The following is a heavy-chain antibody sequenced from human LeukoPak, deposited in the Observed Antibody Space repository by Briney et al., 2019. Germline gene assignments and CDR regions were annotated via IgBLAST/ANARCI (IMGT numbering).Heavy chain of an antibody. D-gene: IGHD3-16*01. CDR1: GGSFTGYN. V-gene: IGHV4-34*01. Sequence: SETLSLTCAISGGSFTGYNCTWIRQTPGKGLEWIGEVSDSGSTNYSPSLKSRLTISVDPSDSHFSLKLTSVTAADTAVYYCARGRICDYIWGKNRSFFDLWGQGTLVTVSS. J-gene: IGHJ4*02. CDR2: VSDSGST. CDR3: ARGRICDYIWGKNRSFFDL.